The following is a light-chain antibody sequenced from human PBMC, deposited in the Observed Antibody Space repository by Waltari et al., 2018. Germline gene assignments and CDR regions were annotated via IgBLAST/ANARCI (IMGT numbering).Light chain of an antibody. V-gene: IGLV2-23*02. CDR1: SSAVGSYNF. J-gene: IGLJ2*01. Sequence: QSALTPPASVSGSPGQSITISCTGTSSAVGSYNFVSWYHQHPGKAPKLIISEVTTRPSGVSNRFSGSKSGNTASLTISGLQAADEADYYCCSFASRIGVFGGGTKVTVL. CDR2: EVT. CDR3: CSFASRIGV.